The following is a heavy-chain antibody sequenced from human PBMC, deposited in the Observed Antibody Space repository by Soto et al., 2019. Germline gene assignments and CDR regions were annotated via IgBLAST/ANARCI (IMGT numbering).Heavy chain of an antibody. CDR1: GFTFSRYI. CDR2: ISGSGGST. V-gene: IGHV3-23*01. D-gene: IGHD3-9*01. CDR3: AKALRGAYYDILTGYRTNYFDY. J-gene: IGHJ4*02. Sequence: PGGSLRLSCAGSGFTFSRYIRIWVRRAPGKGLERVSAISGSGGSTYYADSVKGRFTISRDNSKNTLYLQMNSLRAEDTAVYYCAKALRGAYYDILTGYRTNYFDYWGQGTLVTVSS.